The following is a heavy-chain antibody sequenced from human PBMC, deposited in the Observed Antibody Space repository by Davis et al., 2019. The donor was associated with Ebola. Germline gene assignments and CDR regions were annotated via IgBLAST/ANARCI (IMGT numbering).Heavy chain of an antibody. V-gene: IGHV1-18*01. D-gene: IGHD2-2*01. J-gene: IGHJ4*02. CDR1: GYNLINYG. Sequence: SVPVSRQASGYNLINYGLSWVRQAPGQGLEWMGWINANSGDTMYAQKVQGRVTMTTGTSTTTAHLELRSLRSDDTAVYYCAREGKYRDESRTFDYWGQGTLVTVSS. CDR3: AREGKYRDESRTFDY. CDR2: INANSGDT.